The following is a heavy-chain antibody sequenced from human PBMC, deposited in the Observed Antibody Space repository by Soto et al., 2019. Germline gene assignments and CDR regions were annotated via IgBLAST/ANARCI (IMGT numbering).Heavy chain of an antibody. D-gene: IGHD3-10*01. CDR2: IYHSGST. V-gene: IGHV4-4*02. Sequence: QVQLQESGPGLVKPSGTLSLTCAVSGGSISSSNWWSWVRQPPGQGLEWIGEIYHSGSTNYNPPLKSRVTISVDKSQNQFSLKLSSVTAADTAVYYCARVVRRVEWFDPWGQGTLVTVSS. CDR3: ARVVRRVEWFDP. J-gene: IGHJ5*02. CDR1: GGSISSSNW.